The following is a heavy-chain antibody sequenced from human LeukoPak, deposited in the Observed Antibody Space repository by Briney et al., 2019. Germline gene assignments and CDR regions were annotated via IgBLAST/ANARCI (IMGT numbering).Heavy chain of an antibody. CDR2: INPNSTTT. Sequence: ASVTVSCKASGYTFAVYYVHWVRQAPGQGLEWMGWINPNSTTTHYAQKFQGRVTMTRDTSISIAYMELRRLRSDDTATYYCARVRDRMKGYKFDYWGQGTLVTVSS. J-gene: IGHJ4*02. D-gene: IGHD5-18*01. CDR1: GYTFAVYY. V-gene: IGHV1-2*02. CDR3: ARVRDRMKGYKFDY.